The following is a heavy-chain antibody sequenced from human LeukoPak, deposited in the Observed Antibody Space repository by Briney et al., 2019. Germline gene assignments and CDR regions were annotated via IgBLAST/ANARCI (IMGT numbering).Heavy chain of an antibody. CDR2: IIPMFGTV. CDR1: GYSFRNFA. D-gene: IGHD2-2*01. Sequence: APVKVSFKASGYSFRNFAISWVRQAPGQGLEWIGGIIPMFGTVNYAQKFRGRVTMTADKLTSTAYMELSSLGSDDTAVYYCARGVGHCSNTYCYWANFDFWGQGTLVTVSS. CDR3: ARGVGHCSNTYCYWANFDF. J-gene: IGHJ4*02. V-gene: IGHV1-69*06.